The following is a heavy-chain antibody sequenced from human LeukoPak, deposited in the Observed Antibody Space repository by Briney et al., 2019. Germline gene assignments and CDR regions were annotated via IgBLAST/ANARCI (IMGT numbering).Heavy chain of an antibody. CDR2: MNPNSGNT. J-gene: IGHJ6*03. CDR1: GYTFTSYD. D-gene: IGHD6-6*01. V-gene: IGHV1-8*03. Sequence: ASVKVSCKASGYTFTSYDINWVRQATGQGLEWMGWMNPNSGNTGYAQKFQGRVTITRNTSISTAYMELRSLRSDDTAVYYCARGVAVLVSIAARQFHYYYYMDVWGKGTTVTVSS. CDR3: ARGVAVLVSIAARQFHYYYYMDV.